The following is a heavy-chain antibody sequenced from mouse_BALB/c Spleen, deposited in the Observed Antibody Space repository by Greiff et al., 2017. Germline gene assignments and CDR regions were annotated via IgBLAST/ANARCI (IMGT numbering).Heavy chain of an antibody. CDR1: GYSFTGYY. CDR2: INPYNGAT. D-gene: IGHD1-1*01. V-gene: IGHV1-26*01. CDR3: ARDYYGSTLFDY. Sequence: EVQLQQSGPELVKPGASVKISCKASGYSFTGYYMHWVKQSHVKSLEWIGRINPYNGATSYNQNFKDKASLTVDKSSSTAYMELHSLTSEDSAVYYCARDYYGSTLFDYWGQGTTLTVSS. J-gene: IGHJ2*01.